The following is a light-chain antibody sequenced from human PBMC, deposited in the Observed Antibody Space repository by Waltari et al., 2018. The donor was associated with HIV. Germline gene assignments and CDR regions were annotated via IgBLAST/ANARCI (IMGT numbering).Light chain of an antibody. Sequence: QSVLTQSPSASGTPGQRVTISCSGSSSNIGSNYVYWYQQLPGTAPKLLIYRNNQRPSGVPDRFSGSKSGTSASLAISGLRSEDEADYYCQSYDSSLSASVFGEGTKLTVL. CDR2: RNN. V-gene: IGLV1-47*01. J-gene: IGLJ2*01. CDR3: QSYDSSLSASV. CDR1: SSNIGSNY.